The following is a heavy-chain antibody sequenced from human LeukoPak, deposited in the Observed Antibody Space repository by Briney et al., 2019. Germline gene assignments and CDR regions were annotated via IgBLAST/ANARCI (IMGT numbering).Heavy chain of an antibody. CDR1: GGSISSYY. V-gene: IGHV4-59*01. D-gene: IGHD5-24*01. CDR2: IYYSGST. CDR3: ARHRRDGYKLSY. Sequence: SETLSLTCTVSGGSISSYYWSWIRQPPGKELEWIGYIYYSGSTNYNPSLKSRVTISVDTSKNQFSLKLSSVTAADTAVYYCARHRRDGYKLSYWGQGNLVTVS. J-gene: IGHJ4*02.